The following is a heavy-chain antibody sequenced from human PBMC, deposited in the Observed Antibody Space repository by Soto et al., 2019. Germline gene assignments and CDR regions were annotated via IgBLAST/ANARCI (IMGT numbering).Heavy chain of an antibody. J-gene: IGHJ4*02. CDR1: GFTFSDYY. V-gene: IGHV3-11*01. D-gene: IGHD3-3*01. Sequence: GGSLRLSCAASGFTFSDYYMSWIRQAPGKGLEWVSYISSSGSTIYYADSVKGRFTISRDNAKNSLYLQMNSLRAEDTAVYYCARTYDFWSGYPHYFDYWGQGTLVTVSS. CDR3: ARTYDFWSGYPHYFDY. CDR2: ISSSGSTI.